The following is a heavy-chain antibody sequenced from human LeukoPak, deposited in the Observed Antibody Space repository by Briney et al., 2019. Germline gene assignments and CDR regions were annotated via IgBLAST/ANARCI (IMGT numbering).Heavy chain of an antibody. Sequence: SVKVSCKASGGTLSSYAISWVRQAPGQGLEWMGGIIPIFGTANYAQKFQGRVTITTDESTSTAYMELSSLRSEDTAVYYCARGDSDYVWGSNLFFDYWGQGTLVTVSS. CDR2: IIPIFGTA. V-gene: IGHV1-69*05. CDR3: ARGDSDYVWGSNLFFDY. D-gene: IGHD3-16*02. J-gene: IGHJ4*02. CDR1: GGTLSSYA.